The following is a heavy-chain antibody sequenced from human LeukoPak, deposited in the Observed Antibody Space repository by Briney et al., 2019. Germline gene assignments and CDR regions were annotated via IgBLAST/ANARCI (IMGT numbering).Heavy chain of an antibody. J-gene: IGHJ6*02. Sequence: ASVKVSCKASGYTFTSYAMNWVRQAPGQGLEWMGWINTNTGNPTYAQGFTGRFVFSLDTSVSTAYLQISSLKAEDTAVHYCARDWNDVIVVGVAVWGQGTTVTVSS. V-gene: IGHV7-4-1*02. D-gene: IGHD3-22*01. CDR2: INTNTGNP. CDR1: GYTFTSYA. CDR3: ARDWNDVIVVGVAV.